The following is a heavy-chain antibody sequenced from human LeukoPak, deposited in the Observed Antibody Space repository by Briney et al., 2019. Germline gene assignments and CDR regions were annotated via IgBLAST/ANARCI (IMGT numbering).Heavy chain of an antibody. CDR2: IYYTGST. Sequence: SETLSLTCIVSGGSISSYYWNWIRQPPGKGLEWIGYIYYTGSTNYNPSLKSRVTISVDASNNHFSLKLSSVTAADTAVYYCARMYDSSGYYYPFDYWGQGTLVTVSS. CDR1: GGSISSYY. V-gene: IGHV4-59*08. J-gene: IGHJ4*02. CDR3: ARMYDSSGYYYPFDY. D-gene: IGHD3-22*01.